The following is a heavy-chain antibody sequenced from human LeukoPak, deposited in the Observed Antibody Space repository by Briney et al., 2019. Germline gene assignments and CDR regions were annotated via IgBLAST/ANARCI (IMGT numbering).Heavy chain of an antibody. D-gene: IGHD3-22*01. Sequence: ASVKVSCKASGYTFTSYDINWVRQATGQGLEWMGWMNPNSGNTGYAQKFQGRVTMTRNTSISTAYMELSSLRSEDTAVYYCARGTNYYDSGSLRFDIWGQGTMVTVSS. V-gene: IGHV1-8*01. J-gene: IGHJ3*02. CDR3: ARGTNYYDSGSLRFDI. CDR1: GYTFTSYD. CDR2: MNPNSGNT.